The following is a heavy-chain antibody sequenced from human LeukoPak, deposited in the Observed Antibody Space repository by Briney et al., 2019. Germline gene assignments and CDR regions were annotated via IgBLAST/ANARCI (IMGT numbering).Heavy chain of an antibody. CDR3: HYDSSGIVDAFDI. CDR2: INHSGST. D-gene: IGHD3-22*01. V-gene: IGHV4-34*01. CDR1: GGSFSGYY. Sequence: PSETLSLTCAVYGGSFSGYYWSWIRQPPRKGLEWIGEINHSGSTNYNPSLKSRVTISVDTSKNQFSLKLSSVTAADTAVYYCHYDSSGIVDAFDISGQGTMVAVSS. J-gene: IGHJ3*02.